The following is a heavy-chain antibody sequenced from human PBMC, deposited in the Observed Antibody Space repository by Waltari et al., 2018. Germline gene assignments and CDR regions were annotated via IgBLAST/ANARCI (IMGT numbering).Heavy chain of an antibody. Sequence: EVQLVESGGGLVQPGGSLRLSCAASGFPFSSHWAHWVRQTPGKGLEWVALINQDGSGTYYVDFLKGRFTTSRDNAKNSLYLQMNSLRVEDTAIYYCARDRGWGWLDPWGQGTLVTVSS. CDR2: INQDGSGT. D-gene: IGHD3-10*01. CDR1: GFPFSSHW. J-gene: IGHJ5*02. V-gene: IGHV3-7*01. CDR3: ARDRGWGWLDP.